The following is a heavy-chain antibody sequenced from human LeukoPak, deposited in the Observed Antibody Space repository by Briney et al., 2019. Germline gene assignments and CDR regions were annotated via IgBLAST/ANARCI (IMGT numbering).Heavy chain of an antibody. V-gene: IGHV3-23*01. Sequence: GGSLRLSCAASGFTFSSYGMHWVRQAPGKGLEWVSAISGSGGSTYYADSVKGRFTISRDNSKNTLYLQMNSLRAEDTAVYYCAKDIIGYCSSTSCYAKDYWGQGTLVTVSS. D-gene: IGHD2-2*01. CDR2: ISGSGGST. CDR1: GFTFSSYG. J-gene: IGHJ4*02. CDR3: AKDIIGYCSSTSCYAKDY.